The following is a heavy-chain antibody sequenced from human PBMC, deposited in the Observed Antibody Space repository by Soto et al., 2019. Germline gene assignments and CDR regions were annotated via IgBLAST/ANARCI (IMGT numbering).Heavy chain of an antibody. Sequence: GGSLRLSCAASGFTFSSYSMNWVRQAPGKGLEWVSSISSSSSYIYYADSVKGRFTISRDNAKNSLYLQMNSLRAEDTAVYYCARVWSRSSSTDFDYWGQGTLVTVSS. V-gene: IGHV3-21*01. J-gene: IGHJ4*02. D-gene: IGHD6-13*01. CDR2: ISSSSSYI. CDR1: GFTFSSYS. CDR3: ARVWSRSSSTDFDY.